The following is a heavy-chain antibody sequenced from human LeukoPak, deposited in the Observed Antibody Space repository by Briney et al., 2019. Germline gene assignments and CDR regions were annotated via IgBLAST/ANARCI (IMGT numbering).Heavy chain of an antibody. CDR3: ARGAYYYDSSGYSYNWFDP. D-gene: IGHD3-22*01. Sequence: SETLSLTCTVSGGSISSYYWSWIRQPPGKGLEWIGYIYYSGSTNYNPSLKSRVTISVDTSKNQFSLKLSSVTAADTAVYYCARGAYYYDSSGYSYNWFDPWGQGTLVTVSS. CDR2: IYYSGST. V-gene: IGHV4-59*01. J-gene: IGHJ5*02. CDR1: GGSISSYY.